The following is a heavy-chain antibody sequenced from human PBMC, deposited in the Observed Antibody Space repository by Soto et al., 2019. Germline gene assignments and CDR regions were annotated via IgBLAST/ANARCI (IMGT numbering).Heavy chain of an antibody. CDR2: ISGSGSNT. CDR3: AKGKYSGSWYFAY. D-gene: IGHD6-13*01. CDR1: GFTFSAYA. J-gene: IGHJ4*02. V-gene: IGHV3-23*01. Sequence: GGSLRLSCAASGFTFSAYAMSWVRQAPGKGLEWVSLISGSGSNTYYADSVKGRFTISRDNSKNTLYLQMNSLRAEDTAVYYCAKGKYSGSWYFAYWGQGTPVTVSS.